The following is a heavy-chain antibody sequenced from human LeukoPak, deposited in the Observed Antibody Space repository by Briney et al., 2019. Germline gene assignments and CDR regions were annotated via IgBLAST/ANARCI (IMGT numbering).Heavy chain of an antibody. D-gene: IGHD2-15*01. CDR2: IYYSGST. CDR1: GGSISSSSYY. J-gene: IGHJ4*02. V-gene: IGHV4-39*07. CDR3: ARDRDIDY. Sequence: SETLSLTCTVSGGSISSSSYYWGWIRQPPGKGLEWIGSIYYSGSTYYNPSLKSRVTMSVDTSKNQFSLKLSSVTAADTAVYYCARDRDIDYWGQGTLVTVSS.